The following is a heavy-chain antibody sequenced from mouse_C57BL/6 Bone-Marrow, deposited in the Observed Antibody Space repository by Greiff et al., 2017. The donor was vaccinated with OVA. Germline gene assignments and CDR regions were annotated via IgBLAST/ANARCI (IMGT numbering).Heavy chain of an antibody. CDR2: IHPNSGST. CDR1: GYTFTSYW. J-gene: IGHJ3*01. CDR3: ARTRDYEGNWFAY. Sequence: VQLQQPGAELVKPGASVKLSCKASGYTFTSYWMHWVKQRPGQGLEWIGMIHPNSGSTNYNEKFKSKATLTVDKSSSTAYMKLSSLTSEDSAVYYCARTRDYEGNWFAYWGQGTLVTVSA. V-gene: IGHV1-64*01. D-gene: IGHD2-4*01.